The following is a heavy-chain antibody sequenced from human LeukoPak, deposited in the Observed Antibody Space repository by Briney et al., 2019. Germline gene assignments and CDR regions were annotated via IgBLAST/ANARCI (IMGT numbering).Heavy chain of an antibody. Sequence: TGGSLRLSCAASGFTFDDYAMHWVRQAPGKGLEWVAVMSHDGSSEFYAASVKGRFTISRDNSRNTLYLQMNSLRTEDTALYKCVRDYGRATNRIGYWGQGTLVTVSS. CDR2: MSHDGSSE. J-gene: IGHJ4*02. CDR1: GFTFDDYA. D-gene: IGHD1-26*01. V-gene: IGHV3-30*03. CDR3: VRDYGRATNRIGY.